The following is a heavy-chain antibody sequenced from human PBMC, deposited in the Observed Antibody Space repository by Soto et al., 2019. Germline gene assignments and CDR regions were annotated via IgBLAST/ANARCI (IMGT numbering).Heavy chain of an antibody. CDR1: GYMFTIYG. V-gene: IGHV1-18*01. D-gene: IGHD3-16*01. J-gene: IGHJ6*02. CDR3: AMVDVYVTPSPQDV. CDR2: INAYNGNT. Sequence: ASLKVSCKASGYMFTIYGIGWVRQAPGQGLEWMGWINAYNGNTNYAQNLQGRVTLTTDTSTSTAYMELRSLRSNDTAVYYCAMVDVYVTPSPQDVWGQGTTVTVSS.